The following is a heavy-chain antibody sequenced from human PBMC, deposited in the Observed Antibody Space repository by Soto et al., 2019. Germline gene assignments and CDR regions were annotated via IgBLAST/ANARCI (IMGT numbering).Heavy chain of an antibody. D-gene: IGHD4-4*01. CDR2: IYFSGST. CDR3: AREVSGIYIGWFDP. J-gene: IGHJ5*02. Sequence: SETLSLTCAVSGGSISSGGYSWSWIRQPPVKGLEWIGYIYFSGSTNYNTSLKSRVTISVDTSKNQFSRKLISETAADTAVYYCAREVSGIYIGWFDPWGQGTLVTVYS. CDR1: GGSISSGGYS. V-gene: IGHV4-61*08.